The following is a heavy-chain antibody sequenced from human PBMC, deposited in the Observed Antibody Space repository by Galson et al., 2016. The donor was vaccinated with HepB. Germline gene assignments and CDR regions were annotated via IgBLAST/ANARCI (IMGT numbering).Heavy chain of an antibody. J-gene: IGHJ4*02. CDR3: ARDSSSTSWYEWSED. Sequence: SLRLSCAASGFTFSDYAMHWVRQAPGKGLEWVAVISYDGCNKYYADSVKGRFTISRDNSKNTLYLQMNSLRAEDTAMYYCARDSSSTSWYEWSEDWGQGTLVIVSS. D-gene: IGHD6-13*01. CDR1: GFTFSDYA. V-gene: IGHV3-30-3*01. CDR2: ISYDGCNK.